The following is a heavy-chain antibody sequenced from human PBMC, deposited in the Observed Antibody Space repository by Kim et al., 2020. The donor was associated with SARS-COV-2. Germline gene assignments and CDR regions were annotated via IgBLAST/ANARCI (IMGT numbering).Heavy chain of an antibody. CDR3: ARDLNWGAFDY. Sequence: GGSLRLSCAASGFTFSNSAMHWVRQAPGKGLEYVSVISSNGESTYYANSVRGRFTISRDNYKKTLYLQMGSLRAEDMAVYYCARDLNWGAFDYWGQGTLVTVSS. V-gene: IGHV3-64*01. J-gene: IGHJ4*02. CDR1: GFTFSNSA. CDR2: ISSNGEST. D-gene: IGHD7-27*01.